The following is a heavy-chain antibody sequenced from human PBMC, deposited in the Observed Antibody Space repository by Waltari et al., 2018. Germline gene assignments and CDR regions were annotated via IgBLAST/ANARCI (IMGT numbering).Heavy chain of an antibody. CDR3: AKGISGSFDS. Sequence: QVRLVQSGAEVKKPGASVKVSCKASGYTFTTYGNTFLRQAPGKGLEWMGRINTHGGHTNCAQKFQGTVTRTRDTSTNTVYMEMRALRSDDTAVYYGAKGISGSFDSWGQGTLVTVSS. CDR2: INTHGGHT. J-gene: IGHJ4*02. D-gene: IGHD6-19*01. CDR1: GYTFTTYG. V-gene: IGHV1-18*01.